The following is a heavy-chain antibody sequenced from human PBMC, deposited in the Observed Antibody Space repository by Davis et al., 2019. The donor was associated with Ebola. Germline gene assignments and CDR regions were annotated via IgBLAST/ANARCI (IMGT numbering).Heavy chain of an antibody. V-gene: IGHV5-10-1*01. CDR2: IDPSDSYT. CDR3: ARQGTNLDFDY. J-gene: IGHJ4*02. CDR1: GYSFTSYW. Sequence: GESLKISCKGSGYSFTSYWITWVRQMPGKGLEWMGRIDPSDSYTNYSPSFQGHVTISADKSIGTAYLQWSSLKASDTAMYYCARQGTNLDFDYWGQGTLVTVSS. D-gene: IGHD4/OR15-4a*01.